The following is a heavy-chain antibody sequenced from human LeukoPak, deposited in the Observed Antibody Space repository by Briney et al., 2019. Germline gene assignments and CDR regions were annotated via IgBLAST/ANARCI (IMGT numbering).Heavy chain of an antibody. J-gene: IGHJ5*02. Sequence: PGASLQISCEGSGSTFTSYWIGCVRQLPGKGREGMGVINYDDSKTQYSPSFQGQVIISVGKSISTVYLQWSALKASDSAIYYCARLGVKIVRGVSLKRSGGHWFDPGGQGTLVTVSS. CDR3: ARLGVKIVRGVSLKRSGGHWFDP. CDR2: INYDDSKT. V-gene: IGHV5-51*01. CDR1: GSTFTSYW. D-gene: IGHD3-10*01.